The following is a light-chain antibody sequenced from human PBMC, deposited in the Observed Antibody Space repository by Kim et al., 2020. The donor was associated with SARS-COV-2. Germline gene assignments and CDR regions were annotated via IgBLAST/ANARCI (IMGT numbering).Light chain of an antibody. V-gene: IGKV3-15*01. J-gene: IGKJ1*01. CDR3: EQYWDWPPT. Sequence: EIVMTQSPATLSVSPGEGATLSCRASESVSSSLAWYQQKPGQVPRLLIYGASTRATGVPARFSGSGSGTEFALTISSLQSEEFAVYYCEQYWDWPPTLGQGTKVDIK. CDR1: ESVSSS. CDR2: GAS.